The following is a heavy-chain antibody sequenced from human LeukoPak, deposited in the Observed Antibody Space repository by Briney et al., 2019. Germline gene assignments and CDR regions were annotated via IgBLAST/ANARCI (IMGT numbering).Heavy chain of an antibody. CDR3: ARHDNGGMVRGLIPADAFDI. CDR2: IYPGDSDT. D-gene: IGHD3-10*01. Sequence: RHGESLKISCKGSGYSFTSYWIGWVRQMPGKGLEWMGIIYPGDSDTRYSPSFQGQVTISADKSISTAYLQWSSLKASDTAMYYCARHDNGGMVRGLIPADAFDIWGQGTMVTVSS. CDR1: GYSFTSYW. J-gene: IGHJ3*02. V-gene: IGHV5-51*01.